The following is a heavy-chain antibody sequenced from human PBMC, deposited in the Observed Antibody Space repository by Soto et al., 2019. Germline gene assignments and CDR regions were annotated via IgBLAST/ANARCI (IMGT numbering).Heavy chain of an antibody. Sequence: QVQLVQSGAEVKKPGSSVKVSCKASGGTFSSYAISWVRQAPGQGLEWMGGIIPIFGTANYAQKFQGRVTITADESTSTAYRELSSLRSEDTAVYYCARGGWFGELFSYGMDVWGQGTTVTVSS. CDR1: GGTFSSYA. CDR3: ARGGWFGELFSYGMDV. D-gene: IGHD3-10*01. CDR2: IIPIFGTA. J-gene: IGHJ6*02. V-gene: IGHV1-69*12.